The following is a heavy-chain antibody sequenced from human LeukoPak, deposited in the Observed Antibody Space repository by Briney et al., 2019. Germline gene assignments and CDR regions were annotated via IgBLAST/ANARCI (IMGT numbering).Heavy chain of an antibody. CDR3: ARHSHRRGNAFEI. CDR2: ITGNT. CDR1: GGSVSSPDDY. V-gene: IGHV4-39*01. J-gene: IGHJ3*02. D-gene: IGHD3-16*02. Sequence: SETLSLTCTVSGGSVSSPDDYWGWIRQPPGKGLEWSGSITGNTLYNPSLTSRVSMSIDLSKNQFTLRLSSVTAAGTAVYYCARHSHRRGNAFEIWGPGTMVTVSS.